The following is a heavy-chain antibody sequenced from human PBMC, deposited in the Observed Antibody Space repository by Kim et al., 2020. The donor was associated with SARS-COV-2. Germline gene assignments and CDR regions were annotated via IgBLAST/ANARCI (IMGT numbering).Heavy chain of an antibody. Sequence: SETLSLTCTVSGGSISSGDYYWSWIRQPPGKGLEWIGYIYYSGSTYYNPSLKSRVTISVDTSKNQFSLKLSSVTAADTAVYYCASLFGVVIRGHDYWGQGTLVTVSS. J-gene: IGHJ4*02. D-gene: IGHD3-3*01. V-gene: IGHV4-30-4*01. CDR2: IYYSGST. CDR3: ASLFGVVIRGHDY. CDR1: GGSISSGDYY.